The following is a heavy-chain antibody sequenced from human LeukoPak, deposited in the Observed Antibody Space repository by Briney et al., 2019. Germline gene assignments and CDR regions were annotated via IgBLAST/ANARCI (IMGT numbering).Heavy chain of an antibody. D-gene: IGHD6-13*01. CDR2: ISSSSSYI. V-gene: IGHV3-21*01. CDR1: GFTFSSYS. CDR3: ARDLSSSWLGETYYYYGMDV. Sequence: GGSLRLSCAASGFTFSSYSMNWVRQAPGKGLEWVSSISSSSSYIYYADSVKGRFTISRDNAKNSLYPQMNSLRAEDTAVYYCARDLSSSWLGETYYYYGMDVWGQGTTVTVSS. J-gene: IGHJ6*02.